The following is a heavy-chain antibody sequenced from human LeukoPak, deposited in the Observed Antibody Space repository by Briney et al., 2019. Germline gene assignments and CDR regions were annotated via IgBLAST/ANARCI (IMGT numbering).Heavy chain of an antibody. V-gene: IGHV3-23*01. CDR1: GFTFSSYA. Sequence: GGSLRLSCAASGFTFSSYAMSWVRQAPGKGLEWVSAISGSGGSTYYADSVKGRFTISRDNSKNTLYLQMNSLRAEDTAVYYCAKAALWFGELIRPETNYFDYWGQGTLVTVSS. J-gene: IGHJ4*02. CDR3: AKAALWFGELIRPETNYFDY. CDR2: ISGSGGST. D-gene: IGHD3-10*01.